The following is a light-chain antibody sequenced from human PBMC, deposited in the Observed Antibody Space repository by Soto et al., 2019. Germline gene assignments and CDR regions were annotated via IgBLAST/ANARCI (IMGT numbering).Light chain of an antibody. Sequence: QLVLTQSPSASASLGASVKLTCTLSSGHSSYAIAWHQQQPEKGPRYLMKLNSDGSHSKGDGIPDRFSGSSSGAERYLTISSLQSEDEADYYCQTWGTGHGVFGTGTKLTVL. J-gene: IGLJ1*01. CDR1: SGHSSYA. CDR3: QTWGTGHGV. V-gene: IGLV4-69*01. CDR2: LNSDGSH.